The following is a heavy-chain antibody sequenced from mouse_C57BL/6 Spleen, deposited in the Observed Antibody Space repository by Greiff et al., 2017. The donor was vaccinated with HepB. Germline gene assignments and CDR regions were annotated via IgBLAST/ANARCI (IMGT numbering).Heavy chain of an antibody. D-gene: IGHD1-1*01. CDR1: GYTFTSYW. CDR2: IDPSDSYT. J-gene: IGHJ2*01. CDR3: ARSVITTVVPHYFDY. V-gene: IGHV1-69*01. Sequence: QVQLQQPGAELVMPGASVKLSCKASGYTFTSYWMHWVKQSPGQGLEWIGEIDPSDSYTNYNQKFKGKSTLTVDKSSSTAYMQLSSLTSEDSAVYYCARSVITTVVPHYFDYWGQGTTLTVSS.